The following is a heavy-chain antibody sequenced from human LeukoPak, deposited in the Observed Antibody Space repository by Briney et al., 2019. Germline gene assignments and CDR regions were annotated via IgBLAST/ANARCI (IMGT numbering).Heavy chain of an antibody. Sequence: GGSLRLSCAASGFTFSTNVMSWVRQAPGKGLEWVSSISSSSSYIYYADSVKGRFTISRDNAKNSLYLQMNSLRAEDTAVYYCARWGGYSGYDSDYWGQGTLVTVSS. CDR3: ARWGGYSGYDSDY. CDR2: ISSSSSYI. D-gene: IGHD5-12*01. CDR1: GFTFSTNV. J-gene: IGHJ4*02. V-gene: IGHV3-21*01.